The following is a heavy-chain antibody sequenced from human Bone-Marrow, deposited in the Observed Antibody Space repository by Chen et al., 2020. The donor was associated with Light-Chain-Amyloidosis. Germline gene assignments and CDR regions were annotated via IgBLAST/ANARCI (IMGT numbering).Heavy chain of an antibody. J-gene: IGHJ4*02. D-gene: IGHD3-10*01. CDR3: ARDRDYYGSGSYTVY. Sequence: EVQLVESGGGLVQPGGSLRLSCSASGFTFSRYSMNWVRQAPGKGLEWVSSISSSSNTIYCADSVKGRFTISRDNAKNSLYLQMNSLRAEDTAVYYWARDRDYYGSGSYTVYWGQGTLVTVSS. V-gene: IGHV3-48*01. CDR2: ISSSSNTI. CDR1: GFTFSRYS.